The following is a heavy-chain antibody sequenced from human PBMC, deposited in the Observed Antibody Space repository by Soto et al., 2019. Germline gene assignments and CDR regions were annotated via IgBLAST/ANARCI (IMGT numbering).Heavy chain of an antibody. Sequence: QGHLVQSGAEVKKPGASVKVSCKGSGYGFTTYGITWVRQAPGQGLEWMAWISAHNGNTNYAQKLQGRVTVTRDTSTSTAYMERRSLRSDDRAVDYCARGRYGDYGGQGALGTVSS. V-gene: IGHV1-18*01. CDR3: ARGRYGDY. CDR1: GYGFTTYG. CDR2: ISAHNGNT. D-gene: IGHD1-1*01. J-gene: IGHJ4*02.